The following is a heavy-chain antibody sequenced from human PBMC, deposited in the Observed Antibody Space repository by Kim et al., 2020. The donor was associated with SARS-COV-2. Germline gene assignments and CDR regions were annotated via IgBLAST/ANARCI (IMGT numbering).Heavy chain of an antibody. D-gene: IGHD4-17*01. Sequence: GGSLRLSCAASGFTFSSYSMNWVRQAPGKGLEWVSSISSSSSYIYYADSVKGRFTISRDNAKNSLYLQMNSLRAEDTAVYYCARAGYDYGDDRWNYFDYWSQGTLVTVSS. CDR3: ARAGYDYGDDRWNYFDY. CDR2: ISSSSSYI. CDR1: GFTFSSYS. J-gene: IGHJ4*02. V-gene: IGHV3-21*01.